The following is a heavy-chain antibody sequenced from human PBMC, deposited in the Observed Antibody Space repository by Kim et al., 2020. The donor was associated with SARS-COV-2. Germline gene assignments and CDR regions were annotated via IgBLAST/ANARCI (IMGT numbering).Heavy chain of an antibody. D-gene: IGHD5-12*01. J-gene: IGHJ4*02. Sequence: GGSLRLSCAASGFTFSSYWMTWVRQAPGKGLEWVANIKEDGSEKYYVDSVKGRFAISRDNAKNSLYLQMNSLRAEDTAVYYCAALYSGYEGDYWGQGTLVTVSS. CDR3: AALYSGYEGDY. CDR2: IKEDGSEK. V-gene: IGHV3-7*01. CDR1: GFTFSSYW.